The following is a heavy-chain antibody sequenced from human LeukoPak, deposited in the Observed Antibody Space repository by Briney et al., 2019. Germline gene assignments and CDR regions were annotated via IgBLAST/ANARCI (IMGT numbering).Heavy chain of an antibody. CDR2: IRDSSGTI. CDR3: AQHDIGFAY. J-gene: IGHJ4*02. CDR1: GFTFRTYS. Sequence: PGGSLRLSCVASGFTFRTYSMNWVRQAPGKGLEWVSYIRDSSGTIYYADSVKGRFTISRDNAKNTLYLQMNSLRDEDTAVYYCAQHDIGFAYWGQGTLVTVS. V-gene: IGHV3-48*02. D-gene: IGHD3-9*01.